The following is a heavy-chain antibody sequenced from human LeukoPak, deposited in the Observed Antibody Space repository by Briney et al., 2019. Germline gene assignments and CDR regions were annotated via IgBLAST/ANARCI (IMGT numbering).Heavy chain of an antibody. D-gene: IGHD2-21*01. J-gene: IGHJ5*02. V-gene: IGHV1-2*02. CDR2: INPNSGGT. CDR1: GYRFTDYY. Sequence: ASVKVSCKTSGYRFTDYYMHWVRQAPGQGLEWRGWINPNSGGTSSAQKFQGRVTMTRDTSITTVYMEMNWLTSDDTAIYYCARADRLHGGPYLIGPWGQGTLVTVSS. CDR3: ARADRLHGGPYLIGP.